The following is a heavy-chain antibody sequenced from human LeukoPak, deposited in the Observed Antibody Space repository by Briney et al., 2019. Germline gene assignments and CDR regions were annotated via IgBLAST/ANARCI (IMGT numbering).Heavy chain of an antibody. Sequence: PSETLFLTCTVSGGSISSSSFYWGWVRQPPGQGLEWIATIYYSERTYYNPSLESRVTISVDTSRHQFSLRLSSVTAADTAAYFCARVEGTPYYYYMDVWGKGTTVTVSS. CDR3: ARVEGTPYYYYMDV. CDR2: IYYSERT. J-gene: IGHJ6*03. CDR1: GGSISSSSFY. V-gene: IGHV4-39*07.